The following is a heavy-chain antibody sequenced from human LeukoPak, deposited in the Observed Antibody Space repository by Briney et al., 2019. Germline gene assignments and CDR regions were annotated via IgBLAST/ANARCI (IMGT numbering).Heavy chain of an antibody. Sequence: SETLSLTCTVSGGSISSSSYYWGWIRQPPGKGLEWIGSIYYSGSTYYNPSLKSRVTISVDTSKNQFSLKLSSVTAADTAVYYCARADSLPAAPGRDTTWFDPWGQGTLVTVSS. CDR1: GGSISSSSYY. CDR2: IYYSGST. CDR3: ARADSLPAAPGRDTTWFDP. J-gene: IGHJ5*02. V-gene: IGHV4-39*07. D-gene: IGHD2-2*01.